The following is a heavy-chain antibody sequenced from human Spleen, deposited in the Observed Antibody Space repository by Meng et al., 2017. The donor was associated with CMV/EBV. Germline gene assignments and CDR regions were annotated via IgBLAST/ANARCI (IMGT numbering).Heavy chain of an antibody. CDR3: ASWEYSSSSTMRWYYYGMDV. Sequence: ASVKVSCKASGYTFTSYGISWVRQAPGQGLEWMGWISAYNGNTNYAQKLQGRVTMTTDTSTSTAYMELRSLRSDDTAVYYCASWEYSSSSTMRWYYYGMDVWGQGTTVTVSS. J-gene: IGHJ6*02. CDR1: GYTFTSYG. CDR2: ISAYNGNT. V-gene: IGHV1-18*01. D-gene: IGHD6-6*01.